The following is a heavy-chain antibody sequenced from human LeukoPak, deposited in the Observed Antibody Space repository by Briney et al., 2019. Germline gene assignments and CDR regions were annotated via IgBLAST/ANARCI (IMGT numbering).Heavy chain of an antibody. Sequence: SETLSLTCIVSGGSISSGGDYWSWIRQHPGKGLEWIGYIYYSGTTYYNPSLRSRITISVDTSKSQFSLNLSSVTAADTAVYYCARAAWRGTNSRDAFDIWGQGTMVAVSS. CDR2: IYYSGTT. J-gene: IGHJ3*02. D-gene: IGHD4/OR15-4a*01. V-gene: IGHV4-31*03. CDR3: ARAAWRGTNSRDAFDI. CDR1: GGSISSGGDY.